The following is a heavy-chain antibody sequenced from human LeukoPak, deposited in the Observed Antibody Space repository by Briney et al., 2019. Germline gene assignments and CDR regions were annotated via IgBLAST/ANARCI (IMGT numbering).Heavy chain of an antibody. J-gene: IGHJ5*02. Sequence: KPSEPLSLTCPVSGGSISSYYWSWIRQPPGKGLEWIGYIYYSGSTNYNPSLKSRVTISVDTSKNQFSLKLSSVTAADTAVYYCARGYSRDGYKYWFDPWGQGTLVTVSS. CDR2: IYYSGST. CDR1: GGSISSYY. CDR3: ARGYSRDGYKYWFDP. V-gene: IGHV4-59*01. D-gene: IGHD5-24*01.